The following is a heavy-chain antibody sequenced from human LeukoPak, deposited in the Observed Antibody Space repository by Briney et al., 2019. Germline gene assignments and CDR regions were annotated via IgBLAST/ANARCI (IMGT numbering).Heavy chain of an antibody. Sequence: EGSLRLSCAASGFTFSSYWMSWVRQAPGKGLEWVANIKQDGSEKYYVDSVKGRFTISRDNAKNSLYLQMNSLRAEDTAVYYCARRSNHYYGSGSYYSLPFDYWGQGTLVTVSS. D-gene: IGHD3-10*01. CDR3: ARRSNHYYGSGSYYSLPFDY. J-gene: IGHJ4*02. V-gene: IGHV3-7*01. CDR2: IKQDGSEK. CDR1: GFTFSSYW.